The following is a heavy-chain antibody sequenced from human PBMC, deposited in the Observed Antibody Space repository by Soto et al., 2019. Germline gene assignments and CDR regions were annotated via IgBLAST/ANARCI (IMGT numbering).Heavy chain of an antibody. D-gene: IGHD2-2*01. J-gene: IGHJ5*02. CDR1: GDSVSSNSAA. Sequence: SQTLSLTCAISGDSVSSNSAAWNWIRQSPSRGLEWLGRTYYKSKWYNDYAVSVESRITINPDTSKNQFSLQLNSVTPEDTAVYYCVRGEGCSSTSCYARSWFDPWGQGTLVTVSS. CDR2: TYYKSKWYN. V-gene: IGHV6-1*01. CDR3: VRGEGCSSTSCYARSWFDP.